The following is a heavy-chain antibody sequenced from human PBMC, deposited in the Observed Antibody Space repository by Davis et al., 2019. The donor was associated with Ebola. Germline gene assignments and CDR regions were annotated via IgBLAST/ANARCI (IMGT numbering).Heavy chain of an antibody. V-gene: IGHV3-21*01. CDR2: ISRSGNVI. J-gene: IGHJ5*02. CDR1: GLNFSAHG. CDR3: AAHQGYYYGPRSSNWFDP. Sequence: PGGSLTLSCAVAGLNFSAHGINWVRQAPGKGLEWVSFISRSGNVIHYADSVRGRFSISRDNSKNSVYLQVNSLRAEDTAVYYCAAHQGYYYGPRSSNWFDPWGQGTLVTVSS. D-gene: IGHD3-10*01.